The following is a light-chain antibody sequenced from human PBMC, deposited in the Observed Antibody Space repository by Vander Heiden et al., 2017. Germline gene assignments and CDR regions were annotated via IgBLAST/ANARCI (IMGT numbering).Light chain of an antibody. CDR2: GAS. CDR1: QSVSSSY. J-gene: IGKJ4*01. V-gene: IGKV3-20*01. CDR3: LQDGSSPLT. Sequence: EIVLTQSPGTLSLSPGERATLSCRASQSVSSSYLAWYQQKPGQAPRLLIYGASSRATGIPDTFSRTASGTDFTLTIISLEPEDFAVYYCLQDGSSPLTFGGGTKVEIK.